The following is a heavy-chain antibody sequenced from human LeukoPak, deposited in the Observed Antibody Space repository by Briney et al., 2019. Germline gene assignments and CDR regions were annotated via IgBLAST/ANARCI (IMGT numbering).Heavy chain of an antibody. D-gene: IGHD6-19*01. CDR1: GFTFSIYT. Sequence: PGGPLRHSCAASGFTFSIYTMNWLRQAPGKGLEWVSIINYNGDNKYYAHSVQGRFTISRDNSQNTVYLQMNSLRAEDTAIYYCAKDGHCPGALCPTQIAVAGYNDNWGQGTLVTVSS. CDR2: INYNGDNK. CDR3: AKDGHCPGALCPTQIAVAGYNDN. V-gene: IGHV3-23*01. J-gene: IGHJ4*02.